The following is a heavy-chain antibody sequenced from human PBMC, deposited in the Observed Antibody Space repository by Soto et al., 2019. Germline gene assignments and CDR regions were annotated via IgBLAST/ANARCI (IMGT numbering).Heavy chain of an antibody. CDR2: INHSGST. Sequence: QVQLQQWGAGLLKPSETLSLTCAVYGGSFSGYYWSWIRQPPGKGLEWIGEINHSGSTNYNPSLKRRVPLSVDTSKNPFSLKLSSVPAADTAVYYCARGGDYYDSSGYYSFDYWGQGTLVTVSS. D-gene: IGHD3-22*01. V-gene: IGHV4-34*01. J-gene: IGHJ4*02. CDR1: GGSFSGYY. CDR3: ARGGDYYDSSGYYSFDY.